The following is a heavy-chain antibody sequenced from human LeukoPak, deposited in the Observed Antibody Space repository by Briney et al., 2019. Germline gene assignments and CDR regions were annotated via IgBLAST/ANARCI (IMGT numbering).Heavy chain of an antibody. J-gene: IGHJ4*02. CDR3: ARGPMMYYYGSGSYYDSD. V-gene: IGHV1-2*02. CDR2: INPNSGGT. Sequence: ASVKVSCKASGYTFTGYYMHWVRQAPGPGLEWMGWINPNSGGTNYAQKFQGRVTMTRDTSISTAYMELSRLRSDDTAVYYCARGPMMYYYGSGSYYDSDWGQGTLVTVSS. D-gene: IGHD3-10*01. CDR1: GYTFTGYY.